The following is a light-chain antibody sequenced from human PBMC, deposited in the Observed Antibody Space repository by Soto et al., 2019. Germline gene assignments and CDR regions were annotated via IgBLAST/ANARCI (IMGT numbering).Light chain of an antibody. CDR3: QQYLNRWT. V-gene: IGKV1-5*03. Sequence: DIQMTQSTSTLSASVGDRVTITCRASQSISTWLAWYQQTPGKAPKLLIYKASSLEGGVPSRFSGSGSGTEFTLTISSLQPYDFATYYCQQYLNRWTFGQGTKVEIK. CDR2: KAS. J-gene: IGKJ1*01. CDR1: QSISTW.